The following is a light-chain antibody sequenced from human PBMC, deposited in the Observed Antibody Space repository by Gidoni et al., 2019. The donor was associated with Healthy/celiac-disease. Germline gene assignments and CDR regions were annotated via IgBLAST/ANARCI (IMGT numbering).Light chain of an antibody. CDR1: QSVSNS. Sequence: EIVLTQSPATLSLSPGVRATLSCRASQSVSNSLAWYQQKPGQAPRLLIYDASNRATGIPARFSGSGSGTDFTLTISSLEPEDFAVYYCQQRSNWPPDFGGGTKVEIK. CDR3: QQRSNWPPD. CDR2: DAS. J-gene: IGKJ4*01. V-gene: IGKV3-11*01.